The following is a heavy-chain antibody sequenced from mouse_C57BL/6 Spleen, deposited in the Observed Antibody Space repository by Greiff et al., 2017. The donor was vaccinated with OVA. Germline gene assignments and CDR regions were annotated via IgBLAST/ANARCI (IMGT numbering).Heavy chain of an antibody. CDR1: GYTFTSYW. Sequence: VQLQQPGAELVKPGASVKLSCKASGYTFTSYWMQWVKQRPGQGLEWIGEIDPSDSYTNYNQKFKGKATLTVDTSSSTAYMQLSSLTSEDSAVYYCARCPVVATDYYAMDYWGQGTSVTVSS. CDR2: IDPSDSYT. J-gene: IGHJ4*01. V-gene: IGHV1-50*01. CDR3: ARCPVVATDYYAMDY. D-gene: IGHD1-1*01.